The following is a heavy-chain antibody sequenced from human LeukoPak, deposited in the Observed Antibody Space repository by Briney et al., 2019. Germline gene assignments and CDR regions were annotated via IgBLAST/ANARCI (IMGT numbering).Heavy chain of an antibody. J-gene: IGHJ3*02. V-gene: IGHV3-30*03. CDR2: ISYDASNK. Sequence: GGTLRLSCAVSGITFRNYDMHWVRQAPGKGLEWVAIISYDASNKHYADSVKGRFTISRDNSENTLYLQMNSLRADDTAVYYCARANWNDDAFDIWGQGTMVTVS. CDR3: ARANWNDDAFDI. CDR1: GITFRNYD. D-gene: IGHD1-20*01.